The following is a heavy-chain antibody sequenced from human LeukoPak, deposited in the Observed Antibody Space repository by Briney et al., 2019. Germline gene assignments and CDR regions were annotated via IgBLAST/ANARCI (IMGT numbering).Heavy chain of an antibody. CDR1: GFTFSSYA. J-gene: IGHJ4*02. D-gene: IGHD5-24*01. CDR3: ARDRWLQLKELSY. V-gene: IGHV3-30-3*01. CDR2: ISYDGSNK. Sequence: GGSLRLSCAASGFTFSSYAMHWVRQAPGKGLEWVAVISYDGSNKYYADSVKGRFTISRDNSKNALYLQMNSLRAEGTAVYYCARDRWLQLKELSYWGQGTLVTVSS.